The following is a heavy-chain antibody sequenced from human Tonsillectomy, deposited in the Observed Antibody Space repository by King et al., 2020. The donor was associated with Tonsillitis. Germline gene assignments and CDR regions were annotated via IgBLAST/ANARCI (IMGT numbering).Heavy chain of an antibody. CDR1: GFTFDDYA. Sequence: VQLVESGGGLEQPGRSLRLSCAASGFTFDDYAMHWVRQAPGKGLEWVSGISWNSGSIGYADSVKGRFTISIDNAKNSLYLQMNSLRAEDTALYYCAKDTYYGSGSYGGMDVWGQGTTVTVSS. CDR2: ISWNSGSI. J-gene: IGHJ6*02. D-gene: IGHD3-10*01. V-gene: IGHV3-9*01. CDR3: AKDTYYGSGSYGGMDV.